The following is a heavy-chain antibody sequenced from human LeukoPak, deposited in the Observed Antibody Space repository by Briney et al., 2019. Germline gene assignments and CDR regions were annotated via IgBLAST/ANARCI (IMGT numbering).Heavy chain of an antibody. J-gene: IGHJ4*02. CDR1: GFTFSSYT. Sequence: GVSLRLSCAASGFTFSSYTMSWVRQAPGKGLEWVSGMNGSGGRTYYADSVKGRFTISRDNSTNALYLQMNSLRAEDTAVYYCARELPSFDYWGQGTLVTVS. D-gene: IGHD5-24*01. V-gene: IGHV3-23*01. CDR2: MNGSGGRT. CDR3: ARELPSFDY.